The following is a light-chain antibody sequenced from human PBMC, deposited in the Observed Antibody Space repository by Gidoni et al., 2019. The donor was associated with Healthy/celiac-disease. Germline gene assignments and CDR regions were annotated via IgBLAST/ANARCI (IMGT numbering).Light chain of an antibody. CDR2: DAS. Sequence: EIVFTQSPATLSLSPGERATLSCRASQSVSSYLAGYQQKPGQAHRLLIYDASNMATGITARFRGSGAGTDFTLTISSLEPEDFAVYYCQQRSNWPRMYTFGQGTKLEIK. V-gene: IGKV3-11*01. CDR1: QSVSSY. CDR3: QQRSNWPRMYT. J-gene: IGKJ2*01.